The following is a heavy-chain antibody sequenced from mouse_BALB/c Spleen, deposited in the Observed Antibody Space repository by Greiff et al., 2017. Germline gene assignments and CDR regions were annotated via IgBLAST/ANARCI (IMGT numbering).Heavy chain of an antibody. CDR1: GYTFTSYW. V-gene: IGHV1-5*01. CDR2: IYPGNSDT. J-gene: IGHJ4*01. D-gene: IGHD1-2*01. Sequence: VQLQQSGTVLARPGASVKMSCKASGYTFTSYWMHWVKQRPGQGLEWIGAIYPGNSDTSYNQKFKGKAKLTAVTSTSTAYMELSSLTNEDSAVYYCTRDYYGPHYYAMDYWGQGTSVTVSS. CDR3: TRDYYGPHYYAMDY.